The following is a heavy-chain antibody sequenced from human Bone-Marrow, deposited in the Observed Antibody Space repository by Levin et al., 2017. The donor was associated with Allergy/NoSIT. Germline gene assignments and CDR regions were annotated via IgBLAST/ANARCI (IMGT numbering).Heavy chain of an antibody. J-gene: IGHJ4*02. Sequence: SETLSLTCTVSGGSISSSSYYWGWIRQPPGKGLEWIGSIYYSGSTYYNPSLKSRVTISVDTSKNQFSLKLSSVTAADTAVYYCARGSGWYGTIDYWGQGTLVTVSS. CDR1: GGSISSSSYY. V-gene: IGHV4-39*01. CDR2: IYYSGST. D-gene: IGHD6-19*01. CDR3: ARGSGWYGTIDY.